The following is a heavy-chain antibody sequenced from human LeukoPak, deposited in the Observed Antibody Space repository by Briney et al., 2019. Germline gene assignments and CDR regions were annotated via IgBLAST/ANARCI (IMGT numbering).Heavy chain of an antibody. J-gene: IGHJ4*02. D-gene: IGHD3-9*01. CDR3: ARHIDGILTGYYK. Sequence: SETLSLTCTVSGGSISSSSYYWVWIRQPPGKGLEWIGSIYYSRSTYYNPSLKSRVTISVDTSNNQFSLKLSSVPAADTAMYYCARHIDGILTGYYKWGQGALVIVSS. V-gene: IGHV4-39*01. CDR2: IYYSRST. CDR1: GGSISSSSYY.